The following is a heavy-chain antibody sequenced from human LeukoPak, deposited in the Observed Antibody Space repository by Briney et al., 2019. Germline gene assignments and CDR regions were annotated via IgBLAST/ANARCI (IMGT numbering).Heavy chain of an antibody. V-gene: IGHV1-2*02. D-gene: IGHD1/OR15-1a*01. CDR1: GYTFTGYY. Sequence: ASVKVSCKASGYTFTGYYMHWVRQAPGQGLEWMGWINPNSGGTNYAQKFQGRVTMTRDTSISTAYMELSRLRSDDTAVYYCARSRSRTSKADPYYFDYWGQGTLVTVSS. CDR2: INPNSGGT. J-gene: IGHJ4*02. CDR3: ARSRSRTSKADPYYFDY.